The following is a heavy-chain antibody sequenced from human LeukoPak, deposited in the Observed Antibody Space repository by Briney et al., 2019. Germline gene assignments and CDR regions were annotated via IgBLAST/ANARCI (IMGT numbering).Heavy chain of an antibody. CDR3: AKGPNYGSGSYYSRY. J-gene: IGHJ4*02. CDR2: ISGSGGST. D-gene: IGHD3-10*01. Sequence: GGSLRLSCAASGFTFSSYAMSWVRQAPGKGLEWVSAISGSGGSTYYADSVKGRFTISRDNSKNTLYLQMNSLGAEDTAVYYCAKGPNYGSGSYYSRYWGQGTLVTVSS. CDR1: GFTFSSYA. V-gene: IGHV3-23*01.